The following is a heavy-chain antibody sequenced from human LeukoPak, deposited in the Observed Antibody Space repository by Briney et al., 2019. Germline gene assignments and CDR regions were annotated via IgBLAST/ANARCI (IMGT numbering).Heavy chain of an antibody. CDR3: AKFRGITTTVTQD. CDR1: GFTFSNYA. V-gene: IGHV3-23*01. CDR2: SSGNGDNT. D-gene: IGHD4-17*01. Sequence: PGGSLRLSCAASGFTFSNYAMGWVRQAPGKGLEWVSTSSGNGDNTYYADSVKGRFTISRDNSRNTLYLQMSGLRADDTAVYYCAKFRGITTTVTQDWGQGTLVTVSS. J-gene: IGHJ4*02.